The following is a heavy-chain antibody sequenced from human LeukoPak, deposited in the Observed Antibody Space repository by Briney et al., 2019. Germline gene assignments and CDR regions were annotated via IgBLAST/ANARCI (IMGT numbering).Heavy chain of an antibody. J-gene: IGHJ6*02. D-gene: IGHD3-10*01. CDR2: ISYDGSNK. V-gene: IGHV3-30-3*01. CDR1: EITFSSYA. CDR3: ARDRAGTPPFSYYGMDV. Sequence: GGSLRLSCTASEITFSSYAMHWVRQAPGKGLEWVAVISYDGSNKYYADSVKGRFTISRDNSKNTLYLQMNSLRAEDTAVYYCARDRAGTPPFSYYGMDVWGQGTTVTVSS.